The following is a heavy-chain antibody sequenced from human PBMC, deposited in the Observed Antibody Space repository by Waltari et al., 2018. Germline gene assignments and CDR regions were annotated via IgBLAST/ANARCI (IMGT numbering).Heavy chain of an antibody. CDR2: INFNGDT. J-gene: IGHJ6*03. CDR3: ARSVNLRRGYSFYYHLDV. V-gene: IGHV4-4*07. Sequence: QVQLQESGPGLVKPSETLSLTCTVSGTSVKTHYWTWIRQPAGKGLEWIGRINFNGDTSYNPSLSSRVTMSMDTSENQFSLKLTSVTAADTAIYFCARSVNLRRGYSFYYHLDVWGKGTTVTISS. CDR1: GTSVKTHY.